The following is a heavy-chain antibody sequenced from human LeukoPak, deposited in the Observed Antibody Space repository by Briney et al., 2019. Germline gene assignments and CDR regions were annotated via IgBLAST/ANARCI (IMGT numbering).Heavy chain of an antibody. CDR1: GYTFTSYG. CDR3: ARDMTGPGIAVAGTINFDY. J-gene: IGHJ4*02. Sequence: ASVKVSCKASGYTFTSYGISWVRQAPGQGLEWMGWISAYNGNTNYAQKLQDRVTMTTDTSTSTAYMELRSLRSDDTAVYYCARDMTGPGIAVAGTINFDYWGQGTLVTVSS. CDR2: ISAYNGNT. V-gene: IGHV1-18*01. D-gene: IGHD6-19*01.